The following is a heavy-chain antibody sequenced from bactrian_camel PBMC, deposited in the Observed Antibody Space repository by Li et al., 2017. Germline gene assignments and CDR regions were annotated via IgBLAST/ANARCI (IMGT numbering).Heavy chain of an antibody. CDR1: NWPRFAT. J-gene: IGHJ4*01. CDR3: GVGPRNRESCGKYTANF. V-gene: IGHV3S53*01. Sequence: VQLVESGGGSVQPGGSLRLSCTASNWPRFATLGWFRQAPGRQREGLACVANIGTTNYTDSVEGRFTISRDIPRRTLYLQMNNLKPEDTGVYYCGVGPRNRESCGKYTANFWGQGTQVTVS. CDR2: VANIGTT.